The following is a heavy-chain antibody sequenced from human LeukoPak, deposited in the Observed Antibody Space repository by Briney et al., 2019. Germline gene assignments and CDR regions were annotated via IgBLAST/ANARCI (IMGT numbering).Heavy chain of an antibody. CDR1: GGFISSGGYY. J-gene: IGHJ4*02. V-gene: IGHV4-31*03. Sequence: SETLSLTCTVSGGFISSGGYYWSWIRQLPGKGLEWIGYIYYSGSTYYNPSLKSRVTISVDTSKNQFSLRLRSVTAADTAVYYCARTSIVVVVAAPYYFDYWGQGNLVTVSS. D-gene: IGHD2-15*01. CDR2: IYYSGST. CDR3: ARTSIVVVVAAPYYFDY.